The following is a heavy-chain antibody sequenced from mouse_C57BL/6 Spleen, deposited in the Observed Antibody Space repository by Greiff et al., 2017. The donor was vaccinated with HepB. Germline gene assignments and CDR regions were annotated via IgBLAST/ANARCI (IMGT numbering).Heavy chain of an antibody. J-gene: IGHJ3*01. D-gene: IGHD2-4*01. V-gene: IGHV1-39*01. CDR1: GYSFTDYN. Sequence: VQLKESGPELVKPGASVKISCKASGYSFTDYNMNWVKQSNGKSLEWIGVINPNYGTTSYNQKFKGKATLTVDQSSSTAYMQLNSLTSEDSAVYYCARGGDYDGTWFAYWGQGTLVTVSA. CDR2: INPNYGTT. CDR3: ARGGDYDGTWFAY.